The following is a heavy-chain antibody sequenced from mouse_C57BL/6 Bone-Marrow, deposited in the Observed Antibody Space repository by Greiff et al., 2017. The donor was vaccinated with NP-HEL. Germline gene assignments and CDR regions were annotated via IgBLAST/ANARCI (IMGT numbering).Heavy chain of an antibody. V-gene: IGHV1-61*01. D-gene: IGHD1-1*01. CDR3: ARGGRGYYGSSFDY. J-gene: IGHJ2*01. CDR1: GYTFTSYW. CDR2: IYPSDSET. Sequence: VQLQQPGAELVRPGSSVKLSCKASGYTFTSYWMDWVKQRPGQGLEWIGNIYPSDSETHYNQKFKDKATLTVDKSSSTAYMQLSSLTSEDSAVYYCARGGRGYYGSSFDYWGQGTTLTVSS.